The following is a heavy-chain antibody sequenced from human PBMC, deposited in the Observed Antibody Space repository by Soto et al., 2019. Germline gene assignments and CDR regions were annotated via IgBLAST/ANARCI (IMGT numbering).Heavy chain of an antibody. V-gene: IGHV3-23*01. CDR1: GFVFRSYA. CDR2: LSGSGVNT. Sequence: WGSLRLSCVPSGFVFRSYAMSWVRQAPGKGLEWVSSLSGSGVNTYYADSVKGRFTISRDNSKNTLYLQMNSLRAEDTAVYYCAKGGCSGGNCSPNWFDPWGQGT. CDR3: AKGGCSGGNCSPNWFDP. D-gene: IGHD2-15*01. J-gene: IGHJ5*02.